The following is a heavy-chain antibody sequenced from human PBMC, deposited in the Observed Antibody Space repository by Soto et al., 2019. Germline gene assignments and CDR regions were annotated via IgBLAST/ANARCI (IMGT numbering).Heavy chain of an antibody. CDR1: GGSISSSSYY. CDR3: ARQVGIAVAGGDDYYYGMDV. Sequence: SETLSLTCTVSGGSISSSSYYWGWIRQPPGKGLEWIGSIYYSGSTYYNPSLKSRVTISVDTSKNQFFLKLSSVTAADTAVYYCARQVGIAVAGGDDYYYGMDVWGQGTTVTVSS. J-gene: IGHJ6*02. V-gene: IGHV4-39*01. D-gene: IGHD6-19*01. CDR2: IYYSGST.